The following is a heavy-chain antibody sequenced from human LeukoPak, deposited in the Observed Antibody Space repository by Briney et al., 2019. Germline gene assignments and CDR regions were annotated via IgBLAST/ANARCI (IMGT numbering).Heavy chain of an antibody. D-gene: IGHD3-22*01. J-gene: IGHJ3*01. V-gene: IGHV1-18*01. CDR2: ISTYNGDT. CDR3: ARERGYDSSGYYHDASDV. Sequence: ASVKVSCKASGYTFTNYGISWVRQAPGQGLEWMGWISTYNGDTNYAQKLQGRVTMTTDTSTSTASMELRSLRSDDTAVYYCARERGYDSSGYYHDASDVWGQGTMVTVSS. CDR1: GYTFTNYG.